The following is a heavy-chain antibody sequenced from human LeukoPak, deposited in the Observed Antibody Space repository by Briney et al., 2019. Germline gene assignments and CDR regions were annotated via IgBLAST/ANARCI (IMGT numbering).Heavy chain of an antibody. V-gene: IGHV3-53*01. CDR3: TREGYFHDSSGYENDALDV. D-gene: IGHD3-22*01. CDR2: IRRDGTT. J-gene: IGHJ3*01. CDR1: GFTVSTKY. Sequence: GGSLRLSCAASGFTVSTKYMAWVRQAPGKGREWVSVIRRDGTTSYADSVKGRFTISRDNSKSTLYLQMNSLTAEDTAVYYCTREGYFHDSSGYENDALDVWGQGTMVTISS.